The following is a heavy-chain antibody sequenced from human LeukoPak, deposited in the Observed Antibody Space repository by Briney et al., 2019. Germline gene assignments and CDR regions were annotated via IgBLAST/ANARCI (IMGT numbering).Heavy chain of an antibody. V-gene: IGHV3-53*01. D-gene: IGHD5-18*01. J-gene: IGHJ4*02. CDR2: IYSGGSI. CDR1: GFTVSSNY. Sequence: PGGSLRLSCAVSGFTVSSNYMTWVRQAPGKGREWFAVIYSGGSIYYADPVKGRFTISTDTAKNTMDLRLNSRRAEDTAVYYCASGKETSMAQGYWGQGTLVTVSS. CDR3: ASGKETSMAQGY.